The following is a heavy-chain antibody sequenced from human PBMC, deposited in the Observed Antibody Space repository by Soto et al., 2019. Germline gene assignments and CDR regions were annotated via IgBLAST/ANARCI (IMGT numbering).Heavy chain of an antibody. J-gene: IGHJ5*02. Sequence: QVQLVQSGAEVKKPGSSVKVSCKASGGTFSSYAISWVRQAPGQGLEWMGGIIPILGTANYAQKFQGRVTITADESTSTAYMELSSLRSEDTAVYYCARDGRLGIAVAGTGWFDPWGQGTLVTVSS. V-gene: IGHV1-69*01. CDR1: GGTFSSYA. CDR2: IIPILGTA. D-gene: IGHD6-19*01. CDR3: ARDGRLGIAVAGTGWFDP.